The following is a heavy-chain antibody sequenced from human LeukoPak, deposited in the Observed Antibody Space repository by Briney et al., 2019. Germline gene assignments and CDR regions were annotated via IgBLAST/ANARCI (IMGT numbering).Heavy chain of an antibody. J-gene: IGHJ4*02. D-gene: IGHD2-2*01. V-gene: IGHV1-69-2*01. CDR3: ATVVVPAANTDY. CDR1: GYTFTDYY. Sequence: ASVKVSCKXSGYTFTDYYMHWVQQSPGKGLEWMGLVDPEDGETIYSEKFQGRVTITADTSTDTAYMELSSLRSEDTAVYYCATVVVPAANTDYWGQGTLVTVSS. CDR2: VDPEDGET.